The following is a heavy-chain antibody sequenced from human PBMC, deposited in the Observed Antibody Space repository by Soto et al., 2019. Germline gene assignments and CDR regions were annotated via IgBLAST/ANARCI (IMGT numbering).Heavy chain of an antibody. D-gene: IGHD3-22*01. CDR2: ISGSGAST. CDR1: GFTFSKYD. V-gene: IGHV3-23*01. CDR3: ANRNYYAKSGYTYPYFDF. Sequence: EVQLLESGGGLVQPGGPLRLSCEASGFTFSKYDMTWVRQAPGKGLDWVSTISGSGASTYYADSVKGRFTISRDNSKNTVYVQMNSLRVEDTAVYYCANRNYYAKSGYTYPYFDFWGQGSLVTVSS. J-gene: IGHJ4*02.